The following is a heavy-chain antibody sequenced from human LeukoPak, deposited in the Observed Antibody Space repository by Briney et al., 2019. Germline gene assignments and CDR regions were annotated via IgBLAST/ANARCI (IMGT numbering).Heavy chain of an antibody. J-gene: IGHJ4*02. CDR2: LYYSGST. CDR3: AAPDSSGYYYPY. CDR1: GGSFSGYY. D-gene: IGHD3-22*01. V-gene: IGHV4-34*01. Sequence: SETLSLTCAVYGGSFSGYYWGWIRQPPGKGLEWIGNLYYSGSTYYNPSLKSRVTISVDTSKNQFSLKLSSVTAADTAVYYCAAPDSSGYYYPYWGQGTLVTVSS.